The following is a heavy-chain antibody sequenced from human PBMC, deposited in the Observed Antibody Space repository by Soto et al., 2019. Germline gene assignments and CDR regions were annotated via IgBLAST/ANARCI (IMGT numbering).Heavy chain of an antibody. CDR2: ISYDGIDE. CDR1: GFIFTSFG. Sequence: HVQLVESGGGVVQPGTSLKLSCATSGFIFTSFGMHWLRQAPGKGLEWVAVISYDGIDENYADSVKGRFAISRDKSKSTVYLRMNTLRVEDTDVYYCAKDFREMDIVAPHVSWAQGTLVTVSS. V-gene: IGHV3-30*18. J-gene: IGHJ4*02. D-gene: IGHD5-12*01. CDR3: AKDFREMDIVAPHVS.